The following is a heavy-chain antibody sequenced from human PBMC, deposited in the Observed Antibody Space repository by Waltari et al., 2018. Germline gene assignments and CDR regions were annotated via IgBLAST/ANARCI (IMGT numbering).Heavy chain of an antibody. Sequence: QVQLVQSEAEVNKPGSSVQVSCKASGVTFSSYASSWVRQAPGQGLEWMGGIIPIFGTANYAQKFQGRVTITTDESTSTAYMELSSLRSEDTAVYYCAREGAGVRGVYFDYWGQGTLVTVSS. CDR3: AREGAGVRGVYFDY. D-gene: IGHD3-10*01. CDR2: IIPIFGTA. J-gene: IGHJ4*02. V-gene: IGHV1-69*05. CDR1: GVTFSSYA.